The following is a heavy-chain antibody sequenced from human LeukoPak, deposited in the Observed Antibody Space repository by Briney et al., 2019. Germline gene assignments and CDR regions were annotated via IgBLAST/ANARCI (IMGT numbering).Heavy chain of an antibody. CDR2: ISGGGDT. CDR1: GFSVSKNY. Sequence: PGGSLRLSCAASGFSVSKNYMSWVRQAAGKGLEWASIISGGGDTYYADSVKGRFTISRDNIENTLYLQMNSLRVEDTAVYYCARVKTDTSGWYHFDYWGQGTLVTVSS. CDR3: ARVKTDTSGWYHFDY. V-gene: IGHV3-53*05. J-gene: IGHJ4*02. D-gene: IGHD6-19*01.